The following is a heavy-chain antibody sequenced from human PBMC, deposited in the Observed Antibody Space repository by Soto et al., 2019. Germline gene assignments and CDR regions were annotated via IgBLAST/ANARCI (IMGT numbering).Heavy chain of an antibody. Sequence: PSETLSLTCAVSGGSISSSNWWSWVRQPPGKGLEWIGEIYHSGSTNYNPSLKSRVTISVDKSKNQFSLKLSSVTAADTAVYYCESMYYDFWSGTNWFDPWGQGTLVTVSS. CDR2: IYHSGST. CDR1: GGSISSSNW. J-gene: IGHJ5*02. D-gene: IGHD3-3*01. CDR3: ESMYYDFWSGTNWFDP. V-gene: IGHV4-4*02.